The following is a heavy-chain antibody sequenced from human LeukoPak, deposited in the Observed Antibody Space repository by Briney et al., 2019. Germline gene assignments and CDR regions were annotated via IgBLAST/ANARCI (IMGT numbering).Heavy chain of an antibody. J-gene: IGHJ2*01. CDR1: GFTFSSYS. D-gene: IGHD6-19*01. V-gene: IGHV3-48*04. CDR3: ARDRVGWLVLNDFDL. Sequence: PGGSLRLSCAASGFTFSSYSMNWVRQAPGKGLDWISYISSSGTTTYYADSVKGRFTISRDNAKNSLSLQMNSLRAEDTAVYFCARDRVGWLVLNDFDLWGRGTLVTVSS. CDR2: ISSSGTTT.